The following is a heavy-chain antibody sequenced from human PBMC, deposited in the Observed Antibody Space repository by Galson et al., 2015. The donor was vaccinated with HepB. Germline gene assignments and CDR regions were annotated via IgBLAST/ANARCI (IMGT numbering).Heavy chain of an antibody. D-gene: IGHD2-2*01. CDR2: ISGSGGST. Sequence: SLRLSCAASGFTFSSYAMSWVRQAPGKGLEWVSAISGSGGSTYYADSVKGRFTISRDNSKNTLYLQMNSLRAEDTAVYYCAKPHCSSTSCYYYYYGMDVWGQGTTVTVSS. CDR1: GFTFSSYA. CDR3: AKPHCSSTSCYYYYYGMDV. J-gene: IGHJ6*02. V-gene: IGHV3-23*01.